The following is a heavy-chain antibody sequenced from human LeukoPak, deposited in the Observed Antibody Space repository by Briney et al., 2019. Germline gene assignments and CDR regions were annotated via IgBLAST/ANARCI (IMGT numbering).Heavy chain of an antibody. J-gene: IGHJ5*02. CDR1: GFTFSSYV. CDR2: ISGSGGST. Sequence: GSLRLSCAASGFTFSSYVMSWVRQAPGKGLEWVSAISGSGGSTYYADSVKGRFTISRDNSKNTLYLQMNSLRAEDTAVYYCAKDLIAGTMISINWFDPWGQGTLVTVSS. D-gene: IGHD3-22*01. CDR3: AKDLIAGTMISINWFDP. V-gene: IGHV3-23*01.